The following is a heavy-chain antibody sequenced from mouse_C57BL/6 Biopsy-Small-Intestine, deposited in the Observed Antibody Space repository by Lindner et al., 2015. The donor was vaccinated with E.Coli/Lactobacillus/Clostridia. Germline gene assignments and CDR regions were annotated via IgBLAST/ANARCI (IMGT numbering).Heavy chain of an antibody. CDR3: APYGYDFDY. Sequence: VQLQESGPDLVKPGASVKISCKASGYTFTDYYMNWVKQSHGRSLEWIGDINPNNGGTHYNQKFKGKATLTVDKSSSTAYMELRSLTSEDSAVYYCAPYGYDFDYWGQGTTLTVSS. CDR2: INPNNGGT. CDR1: GYTFTDYY. D-gene: IGHD2-2*01. V-gene: IGHV1-26*01. J-gene: IGHJ2*01.